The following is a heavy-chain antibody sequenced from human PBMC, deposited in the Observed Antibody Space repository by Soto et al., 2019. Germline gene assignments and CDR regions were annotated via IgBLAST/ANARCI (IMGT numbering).Heavy chain of an antibody. J-gene: IGHJ5*02. CDR2: ISGSGGST. CDR1: GFTFSSYA. Sequence: AGGSLRLSCAASGFTFSSYAMSWVRQAPGKGLEWVSAISGSGGSTYYADSVKGRFTISRDNSKNTLYLQMNSLRAEDTAVYYCAKDFPRGYSYMGNWFDPWGQGTLVTVSS. V-gene: IGHV3-23*01. CDR3: AKDFPRGYSYMGNWFDP. D-gene: IGHD5-18*01.